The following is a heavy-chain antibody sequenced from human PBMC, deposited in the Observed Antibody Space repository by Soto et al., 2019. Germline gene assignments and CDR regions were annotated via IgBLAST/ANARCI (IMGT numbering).Heavy chain of an antibody. J-gene: IGHJ6*02. D-gene: IGHD6-13*01. CDR2: INHSGST. V-gene: IGHV4-34*01. CDR3: ASPGYSSSWNIYYYGMDV. CDR1: GGSFSGYY. Sequence: ETLSLTCAVYGGSFSGYYWSWIRQPPGKGLEWIGEINHSGSTNYNPSLKSRVTISVDTSKNQFSLKLSSVTAADTAVYYCASPGYSSSWNIYYYGMDVWGQGTTVTVSS.